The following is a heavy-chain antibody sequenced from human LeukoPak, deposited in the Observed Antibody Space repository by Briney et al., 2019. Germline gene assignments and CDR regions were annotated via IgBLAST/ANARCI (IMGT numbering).Heavy chain of an antibody. CDR2: VSGSRDST. J-gene: IGHJ4*02. D-gene: IGHD2-21*02. CDR3: ANMVTKGY. CDR1: GFSVSSNG. Sequence: GESLRLSCAASGFSVSSNGLSWVRQAPGKGLEWVSTVSGSRDSTYYADSVKGRFTISRDNSKNTLYLQMNSLRVEDTAIYYCANMVTKGYWGQGTLVTVSS. V-gene: IGHV3-23*01.